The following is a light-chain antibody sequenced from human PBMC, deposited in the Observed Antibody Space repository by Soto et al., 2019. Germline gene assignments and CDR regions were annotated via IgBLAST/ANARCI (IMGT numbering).Light chain of an antibody. Sequence: EIVMTQSPATLSVSPGERATLSCRASQSVSSNLAWYQQKPGQAPRLLIYGASTRATGIPARFSGSGSGTEFTLTSSSLQSEDFEVYSWQAEDTFGQVTKLEIK. CDR3: QAEDT. CDR2: GAS. J-gene: IGKJ2*01. V-gene: IGKV3-15*01. CDR1: QSVSSN.